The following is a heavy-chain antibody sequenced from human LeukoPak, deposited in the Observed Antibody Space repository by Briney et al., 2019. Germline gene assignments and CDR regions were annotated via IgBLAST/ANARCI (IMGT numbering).Heavy chain of an antibody. CDR3: ARDPSYGALDY. CDR1: GFTFSSYD. D-gene: IGHD4-17*01. Sequence: GGSLRLSCAACGFTFSSYDMHWVRQATGKGLEWVSAIGTAGDTYYPGSVKGQFTISRENAKNSLYLQMSSLRTEDTAVYYCARDPSYGALDYWGQGTLVTVSS. J-gene: IGHJ4*02. V-gene: IGHV3-13*04. CDR2: IGTAGDT.